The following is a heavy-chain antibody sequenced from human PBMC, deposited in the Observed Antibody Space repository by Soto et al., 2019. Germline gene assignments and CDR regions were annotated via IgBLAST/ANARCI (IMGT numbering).Heavy chain of an antibody. J-gene: IGHJ4*02. D-gene: IGHD3-22*01. V-gene: IGHV3-9*01. CDR2: ISWEGDTI. Sequence: ESGGGLVQPGRSLRLSCAASGFTFDDYAMHWVRQAPGKGLEWVSGISWEGDTIGYADSVKGRFTISRDNDKNSLYLQMNSLRPEDTALYYCAKGVIVAAEIDYWGQGTPVTVSS. CDR1: GFTFDDYA. CDR3: AKGVIVAAEIDY.